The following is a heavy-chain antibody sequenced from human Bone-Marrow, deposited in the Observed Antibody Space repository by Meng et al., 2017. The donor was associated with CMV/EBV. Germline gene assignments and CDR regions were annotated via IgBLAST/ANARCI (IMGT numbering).Heavy chain of an antibody. V-gene: IGHV3-30*02. CDR2: IRYDGSNK. D-gene: IGHD3-9*01. CDR1: GFTFSSYG. J-gene: IGHJ6*02. CDR3: AKAFHRGHFGWLFPDYYYYGMDV. Sequence: GGSLRLSCAASGFTFSSYGMHWVRQAPGKGLEWVAFIRYDGSNKYYADSVKGRFTISRDNSKNTLYLQMNSLRAEDTAVYYCAKAFHRGHFGWLFPDYYYYGMDVWGQGTTVTVSS.